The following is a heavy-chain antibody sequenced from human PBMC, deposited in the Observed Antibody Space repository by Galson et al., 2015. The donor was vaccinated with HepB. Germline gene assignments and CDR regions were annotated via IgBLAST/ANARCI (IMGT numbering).Heavy chain of an antibody. CDR2: IDPSDSYT. V-gene: IGHV5-10-1*01. CDR3: ARLAYHSSGYHLSDN. Sequence: QSGAEVKKPGESLRISCKGSGYSFTSYWISWVRQMPGKGLEWMGRIDPSDSYTNYSPSFQGHVTISADKSISTAYLQWSSLKASDTATYYCARLAYHSSGYHLSDNWGQGTLVTVSS. J-gene: IGHJ4*02. CDR1: GYSFTSYW. D-gene: IGHD3-22*01.